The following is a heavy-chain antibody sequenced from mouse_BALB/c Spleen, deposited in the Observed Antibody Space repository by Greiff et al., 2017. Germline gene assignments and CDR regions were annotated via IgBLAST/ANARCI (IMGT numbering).Heavy chain of an antibody. J-gene: IGHJ4*01. CDR3: ARGYNYYGDAMDY. CDR1: GYTFTSYV. Sequence: VQLQQSGPELVKPGASVKMSCKASGYTFTSYVMHWVKQKPGQGLEWIGYINPYNDGTKYNEKFKGKATLTSDKSSSTAYMELSSLTSEDSAVYYCARGYNYYGDAMDYWGQGTSVTVSA. CDR2: INPYNDGT. D-gene: IGHD1-1*01. V-gene: IGHV1-14*01.